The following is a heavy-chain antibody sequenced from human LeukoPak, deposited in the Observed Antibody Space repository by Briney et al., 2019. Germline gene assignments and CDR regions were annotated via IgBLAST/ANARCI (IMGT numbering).Heavy chain of an antibody. CDR1: GFTFSSYS. D-gene: IGHD3-3*01. J-gene: IGHJ4*02. CDR3: TTYIYYDFWSGKGWFDY. CDR2: IKSKTDGGTT. V-gene: IGHV3-15*01. Sequence: PGGSLRLSCAASGFTFSSYSINWVRQAPGKGLEWVGRIKSKTDGGTTDYAAPVKGRFTISRDDSKNTLYLQMNSLKTEDTAVYYCTTYIYYDFWSGKGWFDYWGQGTLVTVSS.